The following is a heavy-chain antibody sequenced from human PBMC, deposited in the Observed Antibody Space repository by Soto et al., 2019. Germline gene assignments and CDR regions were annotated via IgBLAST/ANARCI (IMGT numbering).Heavy chain of an antibody. V-gene: IGHV3-30*03. Sequence: QVQLVESGGGAVQPGRSLRLSCAASGFTFSNNGIHWVRQAPGKGLEWVAVISSDGLNKYYADSVKGRFTISRDNSKNTLFLQVNCLRVEDRAVYYCAMDLYGGSSRFDYWGQGTLVTVSS. D-gene: IGHD4-17*01. CDR3: AMDLYGGSSRFDY. CDR2: ISSDGLNK. J-gene: IGHJ4*02. CDR1: GFTFSNNG.